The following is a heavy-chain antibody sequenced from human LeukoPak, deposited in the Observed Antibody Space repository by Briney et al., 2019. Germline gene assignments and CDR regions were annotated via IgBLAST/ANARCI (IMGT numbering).Heavy chain of an antibody. V-gene: IGHV3-11*04. J-gene: IGHJ4*02. Sequence: GGSLRLSCAASGFTFSDYYMSWIRQAPGKGLEWVSYISSSGSTIYYADSVKGRFTISRDNAKNSLYLQMNSLRAEDTAVYYCARVGGSGITMIVGLGCFDYWGQGTLVTVSS. CDR2: ISSSGSTI. CDR1: GFTFSDYY. CDR3: ARVGGSGITMIVGLGCFDY. D-gene: IGHD3-22*01.